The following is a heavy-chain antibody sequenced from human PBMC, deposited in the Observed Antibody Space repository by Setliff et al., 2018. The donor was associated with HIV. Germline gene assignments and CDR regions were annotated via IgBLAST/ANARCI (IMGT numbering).Heavy chain of an antibody. D-gene: IGHD3-16*02. CDR3: ARCSYVWGSYRMQP. Sequence: ASVKVSCKASGYTFSDYGISWVRQAPGQGLEWMGWISAHNGRINYAQKFQGRVTMTRNTSISTAYMELSSLRSEDTAVYYCARCSYVWGSYRMQPWGQGTLVTVSS. CDR1: GYTFSDYG. V-gene: IGHV1-18*01. CDR2: ISAHNGRI. J-gene: IGHJ5*02.